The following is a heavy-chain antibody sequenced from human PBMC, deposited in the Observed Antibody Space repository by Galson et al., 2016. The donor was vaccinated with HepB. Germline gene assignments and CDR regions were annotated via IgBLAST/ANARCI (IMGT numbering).Heavy chain of an antibody. CDR2: IWYDGETK. J-gene: IGHJ4*02. CDR3: AKDRWGITAAGTGMDS. CDR1: GFSFSLYG. V-gene: IGHV3-33*06. D-gene: IGHD6-13*01. Sequence: SLRLSCAASGFSFSLYGMHWVRQAPGKGLEWVALIWYDGETKYSADSVKGRFTISRDNSDNTLYLHMNSLRAEDTAIYYCAKDRWGITAAGTGMDSWGQGTLVTVSS.